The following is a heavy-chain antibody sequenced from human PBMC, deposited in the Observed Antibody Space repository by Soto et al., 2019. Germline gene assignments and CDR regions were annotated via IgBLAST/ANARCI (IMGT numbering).Heavy chain of an antibody. CDR1: GYTFTRYW. CDR3: ARPQRTAGTDEFDV. D-gene: IGHD1-1*01. CDR2: IYPGDSDT. Sequence: GESLKISCKGFGYTFTRYWIGWVRQMPGKGLDWMGIIYPGDSDTRYSPSFQGQVTISADKSTSTAYLQWSSLKASDTAMYYCARPQRTAGTDEFDVWGQGTMVTV. V-gene: IGHV5-51*01. J-gene: IGHJ3*01.